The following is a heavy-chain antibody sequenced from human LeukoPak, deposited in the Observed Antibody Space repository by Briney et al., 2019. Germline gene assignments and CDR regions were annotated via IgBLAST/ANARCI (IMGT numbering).Heavy chain of an antibody. CDR2: ISGSTNYI. V-gene: IGHV3-21*01. Sequence: VGSLRLSCAASGFAFSSYTMNWVRQAPGKGLEWVSSISGSTNYIYFADSVKGRFTISRDNAKNSLYLQMNSLRAEDTAVYYCARTYYYGSGSNDYWGQGTLVTVSS. J-gene: IGHJ4*02. CDR1: GFAFSSYT. CDR3: ARTYYYGSGSNDY. D-gene: IGHD3-10*01.